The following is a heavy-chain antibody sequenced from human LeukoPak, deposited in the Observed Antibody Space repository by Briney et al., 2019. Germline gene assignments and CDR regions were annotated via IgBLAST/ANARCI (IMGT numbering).Heavy chain of an antibody. Sequence: PGGSLRLSCAASGFTFSSYDMHWVRQAPGKGLEWVAVIWYDGSNKYYADSVKGRFTISRDNSKNTLYLQMNSLRAEDTAVYYCAKSRGYGSGSYYTYWGQGTLVTVSS. CDR1: GFTFSSYD. J-gene: IGHJ4*02. CDR2: IWYDGSNK. V-gene: IGHV3-33*06. CDR3: AKSRGYGSGSYYTY. D-gene: IGHD3-10*01.